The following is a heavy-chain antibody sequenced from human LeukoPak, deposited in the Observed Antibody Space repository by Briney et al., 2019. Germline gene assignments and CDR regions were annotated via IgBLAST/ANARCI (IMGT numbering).Heavy chain of an antibody. J-gene: IGHJ3*02. Sequence: SSETLSLTCTVSGGSMSSYYWSWIRQPAGKGLEWIGRIYSSGSTNYNPSLKSRVTMSVDTSKSQFSLKLSSVTAADTAVYYCARFTRQGSYIAPDVFDIWGQGTMVTVSS. V-gene: IGHV4-4*07. CDR3: ARFTRQGSYIAPDVFDI. CDR1: GGSMSSYY. D-gene: IGHD1-26*01. CDR2: IYSSGST.